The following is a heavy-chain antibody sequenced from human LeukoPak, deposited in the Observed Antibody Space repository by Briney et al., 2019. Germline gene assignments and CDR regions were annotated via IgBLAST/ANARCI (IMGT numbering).Heavy chain of an antibody. V-gene: IGHV3-23*01. D-gene: IGHD3-22*01. Sequence: GGSLRLSCAASGFTFSSYAMSWVRQAPGKGLEWVSVISGSGGSTYYADSVKGRFTISRDNSKNTLYLQMNSLRAEDTAVHYCAKAQGIVVVTLDAFDIWGQGTMVTVSS. CDR3: AKAQGIVVVTLDAFDI. J-gene: IGHJ3*02. CDR1: GFTFSSYA. CDR2: ISGSGGST.